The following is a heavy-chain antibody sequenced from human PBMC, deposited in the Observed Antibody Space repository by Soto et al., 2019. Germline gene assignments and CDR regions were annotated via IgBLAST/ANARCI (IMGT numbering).Heavy chain of an antibody. CDR3: GRHFSGGGGEQLLRPAPDAFDI. Sequence: QVQLQESGPGLVKPSQTLSLTCTVSGGSISSGGYYWSWIRQHPGKGLEWIGYIYYSGSTYYNPYLNSGVTISVTTSKDPFSLKRSPGTGAGPAVIYWGRHFSGGGGEQLLRPAPDAFDIWGQGTMVTVSS. J-gene: IGHJ3*02. D-gene: IGHD6-6*01. CDR2: IYYSGST. V-gene: IGHV4-31*03. CDR1: GGSISSGGYY.